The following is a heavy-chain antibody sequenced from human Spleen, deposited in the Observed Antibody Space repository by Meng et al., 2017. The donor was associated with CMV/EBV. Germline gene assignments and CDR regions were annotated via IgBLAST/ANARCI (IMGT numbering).Heavy chain of an antibody. D-gene: IGHD5-12*01. Sequence: PSETLSLTCSVSGGSLSTYWWSWIRQPPGKGLEWIGYVFYTGSTNYNPSLNSRVTISIDTSKNEFSLNLFSVTAADTAVYFCARGEDGYDYRYFEYWGQGALVTVSS. CDR2: VFYTGST. CDR3: ARGEDGYDYRYFEY. CDR1: GGSLSTYW. J-gene: IGHJ4*02. V-gene: IGHV4-59*12.